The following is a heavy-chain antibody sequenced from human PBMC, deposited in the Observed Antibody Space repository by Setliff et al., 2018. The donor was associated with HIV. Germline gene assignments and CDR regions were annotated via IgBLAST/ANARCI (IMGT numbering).Heavy chain of an antibody. Sequence: ASVKVSCKTSGYTFTNYYITWVRQAPGQGREWMGWISGYNSANTRYTPNLQGGVTMTTDTSTGTGYMELRSLRSDDTAVYFCARADLTGEIDYWGQGTLVTVAS. J-gene: IGHJ4*02. V-gene: IGHV1-18*01. CDR3: ARADLTGEIDY. D-gene: IGHD3-9*01. CDR2: ISGYNSANT. CDR1: GYTFTNYY.